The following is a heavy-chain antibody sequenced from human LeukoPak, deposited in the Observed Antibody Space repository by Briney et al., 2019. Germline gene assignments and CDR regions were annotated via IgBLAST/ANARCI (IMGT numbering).Heavy chain of an antibody. J-gene: IGHJ5*02. V-gene: IGHV1-46*01. D-gene: IGHD6-19*01. Sequence: ASVKVSCKTSGYTFTSYYIHWVRQAPGQGLEWMGIINHSSGATNYAQKFQGRVTLTRDTSTSTVYMELSRLRSEDTAVYYCARERGVAVAGEGVDPWGQGTLVTVSS. CDR1: GYTFTSYY. CDR3: ARERGVAVAGEGVDP. CDR2: INHSSGAT.